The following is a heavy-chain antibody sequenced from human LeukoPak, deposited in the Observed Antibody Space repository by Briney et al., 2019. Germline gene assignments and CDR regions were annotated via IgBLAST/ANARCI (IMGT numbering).Heavy chain of an antibody. CDR3: ARDSGIAAAFDY. V-gene: IGHV4-59*01. CDR1: GGSISSYY. CDR2: IYYSGST. D-gene: IGHD6-13*01. Sequence: SETLSLTCNVSGGSISSYYWSWIRQPPGKGLEWIGYIYYSGSTNYNPSLKSRVTISVDTSKNQFSLKLSSVTAADTAVYYCARDSGIAAAFDYWGQGTLVTVSS. J-gene: IGHJ4*02.